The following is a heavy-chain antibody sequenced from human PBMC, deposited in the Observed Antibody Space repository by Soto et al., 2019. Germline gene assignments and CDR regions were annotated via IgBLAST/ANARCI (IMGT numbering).Heavy chain of an antibody. CDR1: GASVSRIGFH. CDR2: IYDAGTT. J-gene: IGHJ4*02. CDR3: ARRGSGHTFDY. V-gene: IGHV4-39*01. D-gene: IGHD3-10*01. Sequence: QVQLQESGPGLVKPSETLSLTCAVSGASVSRIGFHWGWIRQPPGQGLEWIGSIYDAGTTFYIPSLKSRVTISADTSKNHFSLRLTSVTAADTAVYYCARRGSGHTFDYWGQGTLVTVSS.